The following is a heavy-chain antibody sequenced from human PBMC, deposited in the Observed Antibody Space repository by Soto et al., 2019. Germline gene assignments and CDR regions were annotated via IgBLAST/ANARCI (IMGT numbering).Heavy chain of an antibody. J-gene: IGHJ4*02. CDR2: IYYSGTT. D-gene: IGHD1-26*01. Sequence: QVQLQESGPGLVKPSDTLSLTCAVSGYSISSSNWWGWIRQPPGKGLEWIGYIYYSGTTYYNPSLRSRVTMSVDTSKHQFSLKLTSVTAVDTAVYYCARREIQGPIDYWGQGTLVTVSS. CDR3: ARREIQGPIDY. V-gene: IGHV4-28*01. CDR1: GYSISSSNW.